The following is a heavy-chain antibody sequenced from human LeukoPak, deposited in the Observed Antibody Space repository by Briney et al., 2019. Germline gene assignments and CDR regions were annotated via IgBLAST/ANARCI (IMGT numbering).Heavy chain of an antibody. CDR3: ARYSGSNRPVDC. D-gene: IGHD1-26*01. CDR2: INTDGSTT. J-gene: IGHJ4*02. Sequence: GGSLRLSCAASGFTFSSYWMHWVRQAPGKGLVWISGINTDGSTTSYADSVKGRFTISRDNANNTLYLQMNSLRAEDTAVYYCARYSGSNRPVDCWGQGTLVAVSS. CDR1: GFTFSSYW. V-gene: IGHV3-74*01.